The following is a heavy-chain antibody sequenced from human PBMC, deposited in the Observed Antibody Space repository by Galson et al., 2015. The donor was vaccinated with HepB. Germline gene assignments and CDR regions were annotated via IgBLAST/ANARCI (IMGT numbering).Heavy chain of an antibody. CDR2: ISSSSSYI. V-gene: IGHV3-21*01. D-gene: IGHD1-26*01. J-gene: IGHJ3*02. CDR1: GFTFSSYS. CDR3: ARDVPRWEQPKGDAFDI. Sequence: SLRVSCAASGFTFSSYSMNWVRQAPGKGLEWVSSISSSSSYIYYADSVKGRFTISRDNAKNSLYLQMNSLRAEDTAVYYCARDVPRWEQPKGDAFDIWGQGTMVTVSS.